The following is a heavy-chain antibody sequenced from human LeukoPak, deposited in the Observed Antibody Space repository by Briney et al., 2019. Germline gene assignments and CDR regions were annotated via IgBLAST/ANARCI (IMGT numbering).Heavy chain of an antibody. CDR1: GFTFSSFG. CDR2: INHSGST. D-gene: IGHD3-16*01. CDR3: ARGPYDYVWGSYGDPFDY. V-gene: IGHV4-34*01. J-gene: IGHJ4*02. Sequence: GSLRLSCAASGFTFSSFGMHWIRQPPGKGLEWIGEINHSGSTNYNPSLKSRVTISVDTSKNQFSLKLSSVTAADTAVYYCARGPYDYVWGSYGDPFDYWGQGTLVTVSS.